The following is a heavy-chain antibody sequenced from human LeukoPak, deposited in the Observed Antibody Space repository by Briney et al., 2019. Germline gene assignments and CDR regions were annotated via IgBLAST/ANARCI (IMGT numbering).Heavy chain of an antibody. CDR2: IYTSGST. J-gene: IGHJ4*02. V-gene: IGHV4-61*02. Sequence: SETLSLTCTVSGGSISSGSYYWSWIRQPAGKGLEWIGRIYTSGSTNYNPSLKSRVTMSVDTSKNQFSLKLSSVTAADTAVYYCARAGWFGGEDYWGQGTLVTVSS. D-gene: IGHD3-10*01. CDR1: GGSISSGSYY. CDR3: ARAGWFGGEDY.